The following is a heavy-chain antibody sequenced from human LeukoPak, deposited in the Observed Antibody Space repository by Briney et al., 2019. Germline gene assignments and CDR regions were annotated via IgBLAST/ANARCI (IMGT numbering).Heavy chain of an antibody. CDR3: ARDGLYYDILTGYYSPFDY. J-gene: IGHJ4*02. CDR1: GYTFTSYG. V-gene: IGHV1-18*04. Sequence: ASVKVSRKASGYTFTSYGISWVRQAPGQGLEWMGWISAYNGNTNYAQKLQGRVTMTTDTSTSTAYMELRSLRSDDTAVYYCARDGLYYDILTGYYSPFDYWGQGTLVTVSS. CDR2: ISAYNGNT. D-gene: IGHD3-9*01.